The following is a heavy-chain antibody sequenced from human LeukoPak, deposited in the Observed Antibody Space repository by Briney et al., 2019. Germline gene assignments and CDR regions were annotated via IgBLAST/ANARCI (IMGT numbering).Heavy chain of an antibody. CDR2: IYYSGST. CDR3: ARGMVRGVILDYYYGMDV. V-gene: IGHV4-59*01. J-gene: IGHJ6*02. Sequence: SETLSLTCTVSGGSISSYYWSWIRPPPGKGLEWIGYIYYSGSTNYNPSLKSRVTISVDTSKNQFSLKLSSVTAADTAVYYCARGMVRGVILDYYYGMDVWGQGTTVTVSS. D-gene: IGHD3-10*01. CDR1: GGSISSYY.